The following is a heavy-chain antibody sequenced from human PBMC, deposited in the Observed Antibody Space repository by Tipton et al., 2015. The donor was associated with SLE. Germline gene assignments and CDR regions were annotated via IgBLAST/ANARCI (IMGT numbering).Heavy chain of an antibody. CDR3: ARGKGRPYYVLDH. CDR2: INHSGST. V-gene: IGHV4-34*01. J-gene: IGHJ4*02. D-gene: IGHD3-10*02. CDR1: GGSFSDFY. Sequence: TLSLTCDVFGGSFSDFYWSWIRQAPGKGLEWIGEINHSGSTNYRKSLKSRVTMSVDTSKNLFSLKLRSVTAADAGVYFCARGKGRPYYVLDHWGQGTRVTVSS.